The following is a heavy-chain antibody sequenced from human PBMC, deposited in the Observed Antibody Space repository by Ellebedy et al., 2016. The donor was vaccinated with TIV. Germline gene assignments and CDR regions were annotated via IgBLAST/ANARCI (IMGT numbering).Heavy chain of an antibody. V-gene: IGHV3-7*04. J-gene: IGHJ5*02. CDR3: AKDRGGGA. CDR1: GFTFTKYW. D-gene: IGHD4-23*01. Sequence: GGSLRLXXAASGFTFTKYWMTWVRQAPGKGLEWVANIKPDGSEIYYVDSVKGRFTISRDNAQNSLYLQMNSLRGEDTGIYYCAKDRGGGAWGQGTLVTVSS. CDR2: IKPDGSEI.